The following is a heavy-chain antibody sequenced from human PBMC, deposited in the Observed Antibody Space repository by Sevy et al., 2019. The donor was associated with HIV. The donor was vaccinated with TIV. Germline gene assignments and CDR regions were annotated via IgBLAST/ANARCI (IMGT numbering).Heavy chain of an antibody. J-gene: IGHJ1*01. CDR1: GFTFSSYG. Sequence: GESLKISCAASGFTFSSYGMHWVRQAPGKGLEWVAVIWYDGSNKYYADSVKGRFTISRDNSKNTLYLQMNSLRAEDTAEYYCADCSGGSCYSGYFQHWGQGTLVTVSS. CDR3: ADCSGGSCYSGYFQH. D-gene: IGHD2-15*01. CDR2: IWYDGSNK. V-gene: IGHV3-33*01.